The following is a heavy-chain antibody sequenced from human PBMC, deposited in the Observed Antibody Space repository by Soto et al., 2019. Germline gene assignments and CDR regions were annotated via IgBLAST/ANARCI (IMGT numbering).Heavy chain of an antibody. CDR2: IYYSGST. V-gene: IGHV4-59*01. Sequence: SETLSLTCTVSGGSIRDYFWTWIRQPPGKGLEWIGYIYYSGSTNYNPSLKSRVTISVDTSKNQFSLKLSSVTAADTAVYYCARDLGDFWSGYLYNWFDPWGQGTLVTVSS. D-gene: IGHD3-3*01. CDR1: GGSIRDYF. J-gene: IGHJ5*02. CDR3: ARDLGDFWSGYLYNWFDP.